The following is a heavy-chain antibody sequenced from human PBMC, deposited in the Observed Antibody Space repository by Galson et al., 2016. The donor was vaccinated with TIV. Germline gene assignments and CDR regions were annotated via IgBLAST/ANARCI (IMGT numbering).Heavy chain of an antibody. Sequence: SLTCSVSGGSISSNNYYWSWIRQPPGKGLEWIGYIYYRGSTYYNPSLKSRVTISVDTSKNHFSLNLSSVTAADTAVYYCARELGHDYGEKDFFYYYMDVWGKGTTVTVSS. J-gene: IGHJ6*03. CDR2: IYYRGST. CDR3: ARELGHDYGEKDFFYYYMDV. CDR1: GGSISSNNYY. D-gene: IGHD4-17*01. V-gene: IGHV4-30-4*01.